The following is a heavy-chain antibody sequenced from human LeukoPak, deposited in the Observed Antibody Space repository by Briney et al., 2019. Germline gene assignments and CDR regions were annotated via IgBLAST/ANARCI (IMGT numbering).Heavy chain of an antibody. CDR2: ISGSGRST. J-gene: IGHJ4*02. CDR1: GFTFDCYG. CDR3: ARRAGAYSHPYDY. D-gene: IGHD4/OR15-4a*01. V-gene: IGHV3-23*01. Sequence: RPGGSLRLSCAASGFTFDCYGMSWVRQAPGEGLEWVSAISGSGRSTYYADSVKGRFTISRDNAKNSLYLQMDSVRAEDTAVYYCARRAGAYSHPYDYWGQGTLVTVSS.